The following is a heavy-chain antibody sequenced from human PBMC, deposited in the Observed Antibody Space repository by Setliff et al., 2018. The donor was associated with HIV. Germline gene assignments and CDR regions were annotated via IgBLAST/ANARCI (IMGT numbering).Heavy chain of an antibody. CDR3: ASEKVAWTVSDSFFEF. V-gene: IGHV4-59*01. J-gene: IGHJ4*02. Sequence: PSETLSLTCSVSGVSMTNNYWTWIRQSPGKGLEWIGYVHYGGNTRYNPSLKSRVTISVDTSKNKFSLKLSSVTAADTAVYYCASEKVAWTVSDSFFEFWGQGVPVTVSS. CDR2: VHYGGNT. CDR1: GVSMTNNY. D-gene: IGHD2-15*01.